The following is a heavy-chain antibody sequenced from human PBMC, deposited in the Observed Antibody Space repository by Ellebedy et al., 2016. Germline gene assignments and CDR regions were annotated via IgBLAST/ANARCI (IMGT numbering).Heavy chain of an antibody. Sequence: SETLSLTCTVSGGSITGIHYYWGWIRQPPGKGLEWIGSVYYSGSTVYNPSLKSQITMSVDTSKNQFSVHLRSVTAADTAVYYCARNATGWYFDYWGQGALVTVSS. CDR2: VYYSGST. CDR3: ARNATGWYFDY. D-gene: IGHD6-19*01. CDR1: GGSITGIHYY. J-gene: IGHJ4*01. V-gene: IGHV4-39*01.